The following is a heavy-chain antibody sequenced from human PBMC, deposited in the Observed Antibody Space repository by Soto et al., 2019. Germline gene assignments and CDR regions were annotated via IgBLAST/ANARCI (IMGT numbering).Heavy chain of an antibody. V-gene: IGHV4-59*01. J-gene: IGHJ5*02. CDR3: ARTNDYGDYPHWFDP. CDR2: IYYSGST. CDR1: GGSISSDY. D-gene: IGHD4-17*01. Sequence: SETLSLTCTVSGGSISSDYWSWNRQPPGKGLEWIGYIYYSGSTNYNPSLKSRVTISVDTSKNQFSLKLSSVTAADTAVYYCARTNDYGDYPHWFDPWGQGTLVTVS.